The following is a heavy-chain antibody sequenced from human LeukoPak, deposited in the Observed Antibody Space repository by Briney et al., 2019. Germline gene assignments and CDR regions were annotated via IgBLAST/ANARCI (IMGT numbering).Heavy chain of an antibody. V-gene: IGHV3-30*03. CDR1: GFTFSSYG. D-gene: IGHD4/OR15-4a*01. Sequence: PGGSLRLSCAASGFTFSSYGMHWVRQAPGKGLEWVAVISYDGSNKYYADSVKGRFTISRDNSKNTLYLQMNSLRAEDTAVYYCARRAGAYSQPYDYWGQGTLVTVFS. J-gene: IGHJ4*02. CDR3: ARRAGAYSQPYDY. CDR2: ISYDGSNK.